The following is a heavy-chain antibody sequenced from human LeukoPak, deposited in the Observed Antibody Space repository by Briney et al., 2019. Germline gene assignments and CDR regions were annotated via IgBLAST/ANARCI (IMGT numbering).Heavy chain of an antibody. CDR1: GFTFSSFA. CDR2: ISGFGADT. D-gene: IGHD3-10*01. CDR3: ATYSYNNAREFQY. J-gene: IGHJ1*01. Sequence: GGSLRLSCAASGFTFSSFAMSWVRQSAGKGLEWVSAISGFGADTFYADSMKGRFTISRDNAKNSLYLQMRSLRAEDTAVYYCATYSYNNAREFQYWGQGTLVTVSS. V-gene: IGHV3-23*01.